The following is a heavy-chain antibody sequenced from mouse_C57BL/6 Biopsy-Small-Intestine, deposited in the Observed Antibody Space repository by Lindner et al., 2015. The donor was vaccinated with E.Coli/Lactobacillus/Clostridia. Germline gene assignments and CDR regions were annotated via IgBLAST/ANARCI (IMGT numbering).Heavy chain of an antibody. CDR3: AREEFLWGVPPRRFRLTTLYF. V-gene: IGHV1-81*01. J-gene: IGHJ3*01. D-gene: IGHD2-1*01. CDR2: IRRITNGNT. Sequence: SVKVSCKASEAPSAAMLSGWVRQAPGQGLEWMGWIRRITNGNTNYAQKFQGRVTITADESTSTAYMELSSLRSEDTAVYYCAREEFLWGVPPRRFRLTTLYFWGQGNPGHRL. CDR1: EAPSAAML.